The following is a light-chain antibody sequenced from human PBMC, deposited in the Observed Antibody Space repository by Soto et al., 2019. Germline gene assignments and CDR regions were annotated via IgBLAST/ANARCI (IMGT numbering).Light chain of an antibody. CDR2: GAS. Sequence: EIVLTQSPGTLSLSPGERATLSCRASQTISNVYLGWYQQKPGQAPRLLIYGASSRATGIPDRFSGSGSGTDFTLTISRLEPEDFATYYCQQLNSHPRTFGQGTKMEIK. CDR3: QQLNSHPRT. CDR1: QTISNVY. J-gene: IGKJ2*01. V-gene: IGKV3-20*01.